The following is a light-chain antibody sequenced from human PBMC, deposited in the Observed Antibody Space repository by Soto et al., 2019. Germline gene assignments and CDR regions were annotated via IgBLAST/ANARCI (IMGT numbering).Light chain of an antibody. J-gene: IGKJ1*01. V-gene: IGKV3-20*01. CDR1: QSVSSNY. CDR2: GAS. Sequence: DIVLTRSAGTLFLSPWERATLYSRDRQSVSSNYLAWYQQTPGQAPRLLIYGASSRATGIPDRFSGSESGTAFTLTTRRLEPEDFAVYYCQQYGSSYPWTFGQGTKVDIK. CDR3: QQYGSSYPWT.